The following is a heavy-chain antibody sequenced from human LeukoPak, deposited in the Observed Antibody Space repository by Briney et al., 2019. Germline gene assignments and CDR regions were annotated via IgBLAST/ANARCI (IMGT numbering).Heavy chain of an antibody. Sequence: NPSETLSLTCTVSGGSISTYYWSWIRQPPGKGLEWIGYIYYSGSTNYNPSLKSRVTISVDTSKNQFSLKLSSVTAADTAVYYCARGTLVGAIYNWFDPWGQGTLVTVSS. V-gene: IGHV4-59*01. D-gene: IGHD1-26*01. CDR3: ARGTLVGAIYNWFDP. CDR2: IYYSGST. J-gene: IGHJ5*02. CDR1: GGSISTYY.